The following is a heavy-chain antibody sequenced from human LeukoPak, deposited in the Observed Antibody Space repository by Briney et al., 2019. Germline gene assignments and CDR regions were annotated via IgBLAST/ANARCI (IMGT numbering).Heavy chain of an antibody. CDR2: IIPIFGTA. D-gene: IGHD1-26*01. Sequence: ASVKVSCKASEGTFSSYAISWVRQAPGQGLEWMGGIIPIFGTANYAQKFQGRVTITADESTSTAYMELSSLRSEDTAVYYCARAGDHGSSDYWGQGTLVTVSS. CDR1: EGTFSSYA. V-gene: IGHV1-69*13. CDR3: ARAGDHGSSDY. J-gene: IGHJ4*02.